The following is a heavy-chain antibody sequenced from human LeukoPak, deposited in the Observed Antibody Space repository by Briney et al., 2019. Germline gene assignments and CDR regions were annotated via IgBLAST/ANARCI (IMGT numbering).Heavy chain of an antibody. CDR3: ARWGRGYCSSTSCPPNFDY. D-gene: IGHD2-2*01. CDR1: GGTFSSYA. CDR2: IIPIFGTA. J-gene: IGHJ4*02. V-gene: IGHV1-69*13. Sequence: SVKVSCKASGGTFSSYAISWVRQAPGQGLEWMGGIIPIFGTANYAQKFQGRVTITADESTSTAYMELSSLRSEDTAVYYCARWGRGYCSSTSCPPNFDYWGQGTLVTVSS.